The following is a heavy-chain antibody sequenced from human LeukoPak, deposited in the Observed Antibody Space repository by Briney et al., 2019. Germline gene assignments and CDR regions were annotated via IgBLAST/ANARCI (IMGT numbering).Heavy chain of an antibody. CDR3: ASSDSSGYYRVDY. D-gene: IGHD3-22*01. Sequence: SGTLSLTCTVSGGSISSYYWSWIRQPPGKGLEWIGYIYYSGSTNYNPSLKSRVTISVDTSKNQFSLKLSSVTAADTAVYYCASSDSSGYYRVDYWGQGTLVTVSS. CDR2: IYYSGST. J-gene: IGHJ4*02. V-gene: IGHV4-59*01. CDR1: GGSISSYY.